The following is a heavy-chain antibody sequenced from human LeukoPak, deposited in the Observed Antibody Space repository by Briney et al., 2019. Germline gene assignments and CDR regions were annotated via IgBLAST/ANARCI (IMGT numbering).Heavy chain of an antibody. Sequence: PGGSLRLSCAASEFTFSSYSMNWVRQAPGKGLEWVSYISSSGSTIYYADSVKGRFTISRDNAKNSLYLQMNSLRAEDTAVYYCARADSYYYDSSGYYGYWGQGALVTVSS. J-gene: IGHJ4*02. CDR3: ARADSYYYDSSGYYGY. CDR1: EFTFSSYS. D-gene: IGHD3-22*01. CDR2: ISSSGSTI. V-gene: IGHV3-48*04.